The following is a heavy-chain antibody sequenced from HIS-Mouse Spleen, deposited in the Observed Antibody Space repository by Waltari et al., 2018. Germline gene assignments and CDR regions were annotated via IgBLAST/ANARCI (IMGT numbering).Heavy chain of an antibody. CDR3: ARVSHNWNYETAFDI. D-gene: IGHD1-7*01. CDR1: GYTFTGYY. Sequence: QVQLVQSGAEVKKPGASVKVSCKASGYTFTGYYMHWVRHAPGQGLEWMGWINPNSGGTNYAQKFQGRVTMTRDTSISTAYMELSRLRSDDTAVYYCARVSHNWNYETAFDIWGQGTMVTVSS. V-gene: IGHV1-2*02. J-gene: IGHJ3*02. CDR2: INPNSGGT.